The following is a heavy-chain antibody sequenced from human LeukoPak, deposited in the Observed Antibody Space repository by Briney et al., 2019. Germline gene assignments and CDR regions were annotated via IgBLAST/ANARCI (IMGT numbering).Heavy chain of an antibody. V-gene: IGHV1-69*04. D-gene: IGHD3-3*01. CDR1: GGTFSSYA. CDR3: ARGFGVEAGTRVEDY. J-gene: IGHJ4*02. Sequence: GASGKVSCKATGGTFSSYAISWVRQAPGQGLEWMGRIRPILGIANYAQKFQGRVTITADKSTSTTNMELSSLRCEDTAVYYCARGFGVEAGTRVEDYWGQGTLVTVSS. CDR2: IRPILGIA.